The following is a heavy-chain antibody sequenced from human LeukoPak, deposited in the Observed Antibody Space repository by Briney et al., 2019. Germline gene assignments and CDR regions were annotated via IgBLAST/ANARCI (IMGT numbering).Heavy chain of an antibody. D-gene: IGHD4-11*01. CDR2: ISYDGSNK. J-gene: IGHJ6*02. CDR1: GFTLSSYG. CDR3: AKDYRRYYYGMDV. Sequence: GRSLRLSCAASGFTLSSYGMHWVRQAPGKGLEWVAVISYDGSNKYFADSVKGRFTISRDNSKNTLYLQMNSLRAEDTAVHYCAKDYRRYYYGMDVWGQGTTVTVSS. V-gene: IGHV3-30*18.